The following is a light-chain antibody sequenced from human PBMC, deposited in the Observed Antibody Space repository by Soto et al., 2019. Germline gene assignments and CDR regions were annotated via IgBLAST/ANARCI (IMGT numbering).Light chain of an antibody. V-gene: IGLV2-14*03. CDR3: CSYASSSTLYV. Sequence: QSVLTQPASMSGSPGQSITISCTGTSGDVGGYNYVSWYQQHPGKAPKLMIYEISNRPSGVSNRFSDSKSGNTASLTISGLQAEDEADYYCCSYASSSTLYVFGTGTKVTVL. CDR2: EIS. CDR1: SGDVGGYNY. J-gene: IGLJ1*01.